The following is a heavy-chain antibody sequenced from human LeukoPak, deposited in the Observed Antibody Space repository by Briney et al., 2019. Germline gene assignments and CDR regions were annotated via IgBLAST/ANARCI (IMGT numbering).Heavy chain of an antibody. D-gene: IGHD3-22*01. J-gene: IGHJ4*02. Sequence: PGGSLRLSCAASGFTFSSYAMSWARQAPGKGLEWVSAISGSGGSTYYADSVKGRFTISRDNSKNTLYLQMNSLRAEDTAVCYCAKDRYYYDSSPFDYWAREPWSPSPQ. CDR1: GFTFSSYA. V-gene: IGHV3-23*01. CDR3: AKDRYYYDSSPFDY. CDR2: ISGSGGST.